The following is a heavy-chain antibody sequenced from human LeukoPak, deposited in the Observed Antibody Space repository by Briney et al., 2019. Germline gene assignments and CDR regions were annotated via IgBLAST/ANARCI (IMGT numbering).Heavy chain of an antibody. CDR3: ARARGRGYSYDSFDY. V-gene: IGHV3-53*01. CDR1: GFTVSSNY. J-gene: IGHJ4*02. Sequence: GGSLRLSCAASGFTVSSNYMSWVRQAPGKGLEWVSVIYSGGSTYYADSVKGRFTISRDNSKNTLYLQMNSLRAEDTAVYYCARARGRGYSYDSFDYWGQGTLVTVSS. CDR2: IYSGGST. D-gene: IGHD5-18*01.